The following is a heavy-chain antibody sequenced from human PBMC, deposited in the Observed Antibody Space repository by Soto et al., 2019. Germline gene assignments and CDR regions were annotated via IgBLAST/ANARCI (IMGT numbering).Heavy chain of an antibody. D-gene: IGHD6-19*01. Sequence: SETLSLTCTVSGGSVSSGSYYWSWIRQPPGKGLEWIGYIYYSGSTNYNPSLKSRATISVDTSKNQFSLKLSSVTAADTAVYYCARVISSAWPYYFDYWGHVTLVTVSS. CDR2: IYYSGST. V-gene: IGHV4-61*01. J-gene: IGHJ4*01. CDR1: GGSVSSGSYY. CDR3: ARVISSAWPYYFDY.